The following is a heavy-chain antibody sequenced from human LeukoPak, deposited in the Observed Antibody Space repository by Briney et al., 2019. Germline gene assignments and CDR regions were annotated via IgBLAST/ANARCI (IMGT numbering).Heavy chain of an antibody. CDR3: AGGIFGVVINAFHI. CDR2: IYSSGST. J-gene: IGHJ3*02. V-gene: IGHV4-59*01. CDR1: GGSISSYY. D-gene: IGHD3-3*01. Sequence: TPSETLSLTCTVSGGSISSYYWSWIRQPPGKGLEWIGYIYSSGSTNHNPSLQSRVTISVDTSKNQFSLKLSSVTAADTAVYYCAGGIFGVVINAFHIWGQGTMVTVSS.